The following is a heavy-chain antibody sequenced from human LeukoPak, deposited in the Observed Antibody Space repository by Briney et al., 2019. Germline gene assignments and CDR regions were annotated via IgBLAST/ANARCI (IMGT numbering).Heavy chain of an antibody. Sequence: PGGSLGLSCAASGFTFSSYSMNWVRQAPGKGLEWVSYISSSSSTIYYADSVKGRFTISKDNAKNSLYLQMNSLRAEDTAVYYCARDSNGVDVWGKGTTVTVSS. D-gene: IGHD2-2*01. J-gene: IGHJ6*04. V-gene: IGHV3-48*01. CDR2: ISSSSSTI. CDR1: GFTFSSYS. CDR3: ARDSNGVDV.